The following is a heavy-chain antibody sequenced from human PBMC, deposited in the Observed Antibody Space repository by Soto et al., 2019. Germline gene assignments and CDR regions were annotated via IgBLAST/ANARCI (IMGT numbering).Heavy chain of an antibody. D-gene: IGHD4-17*01. CDR1: GGSISSYY. V-gene: IGHV4-59*08. CDR3: ARRYGGTLAY. J-gene: IGHJ4*02. CDR2: IYYSGST. Sequence: SETLSLTCTVSGGSISSYYWSWIRQPPGKRLEWIGYIYYSGSTNYNPSLKSRVTISVDTSKNQFSLKLSSVTAADTAVYYCARRYGGTLAYSGQGTLVPVSS.